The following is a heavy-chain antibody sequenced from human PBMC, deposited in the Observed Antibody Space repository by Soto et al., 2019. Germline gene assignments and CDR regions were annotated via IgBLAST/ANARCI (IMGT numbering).Heavy chain of an antibody. J-gene: IGHJ5*02. D-gene: IGHD3-10*01. CDR2: ISYDGSNK. CDR3: ARASVAVRGVVILPNRGFDP. CDR1: GFTFSSYA. Sequence: GGSLRLSCAASGFTFSSYAMHWVRQAPGKGLEWVAVISYDGSNKYYADSVKGRFTISRDNSLKLSSVTAADTAVYYCARASVAVRGVVILPNRGFDPWGRGTLVTVSS. V-gene: IGHV3-30-3*01.